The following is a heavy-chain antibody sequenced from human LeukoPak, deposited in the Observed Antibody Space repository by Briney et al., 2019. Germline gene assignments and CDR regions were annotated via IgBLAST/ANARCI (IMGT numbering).Heavy chain of an antibody. CDR3: ARWEYYDSSGYYSS. Sequence: SETLSLTCTVSGGSISSGGYYWSWIRQPPGKGLEWIGYIYYSGSTNYNPSLKSRVTISVDTSKNQFSLKLSSVTAADTAVYYCARWEYYDSSGYYSSWGQGTLVTVSS. D-gene: IGHD3-22*01. V-gene: IGHV4-61*08. J-gene: IGHJ4*02. CDR1: GGSISSGGYY. CDR2: IYYSGST.